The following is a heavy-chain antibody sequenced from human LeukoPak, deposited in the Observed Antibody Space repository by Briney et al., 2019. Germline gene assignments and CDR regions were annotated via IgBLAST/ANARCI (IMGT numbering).Heavy chain of an antibody. CDR2: ISISGSTI. J-gene: IGHJ5*02. V-gene: IGHV3-11*01. D-gene: IGHD3-10*01. Sequence: GGSLRLSCAASGFTFSDYYMSWVRQAPGKGLEWVSYISISGSTIYYADSVKGRFTISRDNAKNSLYLQMHSLRAEDTAVYYCARVSTAPSSMVRGNWFDPWGQGTLVTVSS. CDR1: GFTFSDYY. CDR3: ARVSTAPSSMVRGNWFDP.